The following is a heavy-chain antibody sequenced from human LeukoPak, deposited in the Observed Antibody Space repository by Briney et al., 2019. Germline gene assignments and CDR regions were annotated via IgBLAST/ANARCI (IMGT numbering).Heavy chain of an antibody. CDR2: IRYDGSNK. CDR3: AKAPATPDFWSGYYPDGWFDP. Sequence: PGGSLRLSCAASGFTFSSYGMHWVRQAPGKGLEWVAFIRYDGSNKYYADSVKGRFTISRDNSKNTLYLQMNSLRGEDTAVYYCAKAPATPDFWSGYYPDGWFDPWGQGTLVTVSS. J-gene: IGHJ5*02. D-gene: IGHD3-3*01. V-gene: IGHV3-30*02. CDR1: GFTFSSYG.